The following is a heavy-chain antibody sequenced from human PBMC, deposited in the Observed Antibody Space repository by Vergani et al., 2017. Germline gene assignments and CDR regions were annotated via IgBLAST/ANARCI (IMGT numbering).Heavy chain of an antibody. CDR1: GFSILTSEMC. Sequence: QVTLRESGPALVKPTQTLTLTCTFSGFSILTSEMCVSWIRQPPGKALEWLALIDWNDNKYLNTSLKTKLTISKDASKNQVVLTVTHNDPVDTATYYCARIRRRGKSGYDIFDFWGQGILVTVAS. V-gene: IGHV2-70*01. CDR3: ARIRRRGKSGYDIFDF. CDR2: IDWNDNK. D-gene: IGHD5-12*01. J-gene: IGHJ4*02.